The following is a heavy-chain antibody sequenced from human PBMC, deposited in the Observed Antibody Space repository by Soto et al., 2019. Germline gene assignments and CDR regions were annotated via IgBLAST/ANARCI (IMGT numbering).Heavy chain of an antibody. V-gene: IGHV1-8*01. Sequence: QVQLVQSGAEVKKPGASVKVSCKASGYTFTSYDINWVRQATGQGLEWMGWMNPNSGNTGYAQKFQGRVTMTRNTSISTAYMELSSLRSEDTAVYYCARGFPPTPLGYCSSTSCFSLYYYYYMDVWGKGTTVTVSS. CDR1: GYTFTSYD. CDR2: MNPNSGNT. CDR3: ARGFPPTPLGYCSSTSCFSLYYYYYMDV. D-gene: IGHD2-2*01. J-gene: IGHJ6*03.